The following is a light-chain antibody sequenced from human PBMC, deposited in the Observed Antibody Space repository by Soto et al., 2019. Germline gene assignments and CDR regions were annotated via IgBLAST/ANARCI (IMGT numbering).Light chain of an antibody. V-gene: IGKV4-1*01. CDR2: WAS. CDR1: QSVLYSSNNKNY. Sequence: DIVMTQSPDSLAVSLGERATINCKSSQSVLYSSNNKNYLAWYQQKPGQHPKLLIHWASTRESGIPDRFSGSGSATDFTLSITSLQAEDVAVYYCQQYFTTPLTFGGGTKVEIK. J-gene: IGKJ4*01. CDR3: QQYFTTPLT.